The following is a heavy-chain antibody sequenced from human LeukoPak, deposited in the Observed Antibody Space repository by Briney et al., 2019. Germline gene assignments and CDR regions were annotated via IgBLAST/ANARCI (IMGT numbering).Heavy chain of an antibody. V-gene: IGHV3-30*02. CDR1: GFTFSSYS. CDR2: VRNDGTNK. J-gene: IGHJ4*02. CDR3: AKDLGTLISGSYYYYFDY. D-gene: IGHD3-10*01. Sequence: PGGSLRLSCAASGFTFSSYSMNWVRQAPGKGLEWVAFVRNDGTNKHYADSVKGRFTISRDNSKNTLYLQMNSLRAEDTAVYYCAKDLGTLISGSYYYYFDYWGQGTLVTVSS.